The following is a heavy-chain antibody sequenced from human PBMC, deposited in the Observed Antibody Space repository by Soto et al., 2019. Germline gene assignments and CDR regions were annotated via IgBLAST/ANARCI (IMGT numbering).Heavy chain of an antibody. CDR3: ARATTYYYDSTNYLDY. Sequence: PGGSLRLSCAASGFTFTSYAMSWVRQAPGKGLEWVSLISGSGYSTSYADSVKGRFTISRDNAKNTLYLQMNSLRAEDTAVYYCARATTYYYDSTNYLDYWGQGTLVTVSS. CDR2: ISGSGYST. V-gene: IGHV3-23*01. CDR1: GFTFTSYA. D-gene: IGHD3-22*01. J-gene: IGHJ4*02.